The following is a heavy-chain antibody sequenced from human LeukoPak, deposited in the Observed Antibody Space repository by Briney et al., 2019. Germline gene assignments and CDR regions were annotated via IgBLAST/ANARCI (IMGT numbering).Heavy chain of an antibody. CDR2: ITSSSSYI. V-gene: IGHV3-21*01. D-gene: IGHD3-10*01. Sequence: GGSLRLSCAASGFTFNNYIMNWVRQAPGKGLEWVSSITSSSSYIYYADSVKGRFTVSRDNAKNSLYLQMNSLRAEDTALYYCARAIRGVIPYYYYGLDVWGQGTTVTVSS. CDR1: GFTFNNYI. J-gene: IGHJ6*02. CDR3: ARAIRGVIPYYYYGLDV.